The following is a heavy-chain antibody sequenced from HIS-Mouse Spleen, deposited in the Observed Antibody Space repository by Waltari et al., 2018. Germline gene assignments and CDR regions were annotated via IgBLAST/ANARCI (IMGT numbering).Heavy chain of an antibody. Sequence: QVQLVESGGGVVQPGRSLRLSCAASGCTFSSFVLHWVRQAPGKGLEWVAVISYDGSNKYYADSVKGRFTISRDNSKNTLYLQMNSLRAEDTAVYYCAKASWGEAFDIWGQGTMVTVSS. D-gene: IGHD3-16*01. V-gene: IGHV3-30*18. CDR3: AKASWGEAFDI. CDR1: GCTFSSFV. J-gene: IGHJ3*02. CDR2: ISYDGSNK.